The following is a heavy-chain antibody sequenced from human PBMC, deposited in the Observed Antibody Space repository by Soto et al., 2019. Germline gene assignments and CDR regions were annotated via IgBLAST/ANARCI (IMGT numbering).Heavy chain of an antibody. V-gene: IGHV1-69*06. D-gene: IGHD4-17*01. J-gene: IGHJ4*02. CDR2: IIPIFGTA. CDR3: ARDSYHDYGDYYFDY. Sequence: SVKVSCKASGGTFSSYAISWVRQAPGQGLEWMGGIIPIFGTANYAQKFQGRVTITADKSTSTAYMELSSLRSGDTAVYYCARDSYHDYGDYYFDYWGQGTLVTVSS. CDR1: GGTFSSYA.